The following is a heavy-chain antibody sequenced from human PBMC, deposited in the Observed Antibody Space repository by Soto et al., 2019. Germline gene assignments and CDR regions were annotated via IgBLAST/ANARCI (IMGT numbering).Heavy chain of an antibody. J-gene: IGHJ5*02. D-gene: IGHD2-2*02. CDR2: IYTSGST. Sequence: SATLSLTCTFPGCSISSYYWSWIRQPAGTGLDWIGRIYTSGSTNYNPSLKSRVTMSVDTSKNQSSLKLSSVTAADTAVYYCARGPGYCSSTSCYRTSLNWFDPWGQGTLVTV. CDR1: GCSISSYY. CDR3: ARGPGYCSSTSCYRTSLNWFDP. V-gene: IGHV4-4*07.